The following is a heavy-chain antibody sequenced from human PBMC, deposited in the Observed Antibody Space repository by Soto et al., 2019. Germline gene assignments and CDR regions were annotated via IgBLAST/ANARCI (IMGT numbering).Heavy chain of an antibody. D-gene: IGHD6-13*01. CDR2: IGSNSAYI. J-gene: IGHJ5*02. Sequence: GGSLRLSCAASGFTFRSFTMNWVRQAPGKGLEWVSTIGSNSAYIYYTDALRGRFTISRDNAKNSLHLQMNSLRAEDTAVYYCTRDASRDSSARGWFDPWGPGTLVTVS. V-gene: IGHV3-21*01. CDR1: GFTFRSFT. CDR3: TRDASRDSSARGWFDP.